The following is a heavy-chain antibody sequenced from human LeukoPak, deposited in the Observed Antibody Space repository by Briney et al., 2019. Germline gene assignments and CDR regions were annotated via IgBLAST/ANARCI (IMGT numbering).Heavy chain of an antibody. J-gene: IGHJ4*02. CDR2: ISYDGSNK. Sequence: GRSLRLSCAASGFTFSSYAMHWVRQAPGKGLEWVAVISYDGSNKYYADSVKGRFTISRDNSKNTLYLQMNSLRAEDTAVYYCAKSLSIVSSTKRNSPFDYWGQGTLVTVSS. V-gene: IGHV3-30*01. D-gene: IGHD6-13*01. CDR3: AKSLSIVSSTKRNSPFDY. CDR1: GFTFSSYA.